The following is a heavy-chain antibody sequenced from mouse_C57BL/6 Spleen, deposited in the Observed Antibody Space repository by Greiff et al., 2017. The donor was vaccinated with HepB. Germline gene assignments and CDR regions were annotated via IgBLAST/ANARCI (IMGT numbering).Heavy chain of an antibody. V-gene: IGHV1-69*01. D-gene: IGHD1-1*01. CDR3: AREGPGGKDY. CDR2: IDPSDSYT. Sequence: VQLQQPGAELVMPGASVKLSCKASGYTFTSYWMHWVKQRPGQGLEWIGEIDPSDSYTNYNQKFKGKSTLTVDKSSSTAYMQLSSLTSEDSAVYYCAREGPGGKDYWGQGTTLTVSS. J-gene: IGHJ2*01. CDR1: GYTFTSYW.